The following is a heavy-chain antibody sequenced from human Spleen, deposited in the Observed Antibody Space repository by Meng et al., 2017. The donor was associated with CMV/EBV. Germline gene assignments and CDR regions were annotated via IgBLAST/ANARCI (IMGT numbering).Heavy chain of an antibody. D-gene: IGHD2-2*01. J-gene: IGHJ4*02. Sequence: ASVKVSCKASGYTFINYYMHWVRQAPGQGLEWMGMINPSGGSKTYAQRFQGRVTMTRDTSTSTVYMEMSSPRSEDTAVYYCARERGDIVVATANSELDYWGQGTLVTVSS. CDR3: ARERGDIVVATANSELDY. CDR1: GYTFINYY. V-gene: IGHV1-46*01. CDR2: INPSGGSK.